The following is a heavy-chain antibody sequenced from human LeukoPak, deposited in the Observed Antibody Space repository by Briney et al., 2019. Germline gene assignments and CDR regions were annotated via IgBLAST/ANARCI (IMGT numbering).Heavy chain of an antibody. CDR2: ISSSSSYI. Sequence: AGGSLRLSCAASGFTFSSYSMNWVRQAPGKGLECVSSISSSSSYIYYADSVKGRFTISRDNAKNSLYLQMNSLRAEDTAVYYCARDGRYSYVDYWGQGTLVTVSS. V-gene: IGHV3-21*01. CDR1: GFTFSSYS. CDR3: ARDGRYSYVDY. J-gene: IGHJ4*02. D-gene: IGHD5-18*01.